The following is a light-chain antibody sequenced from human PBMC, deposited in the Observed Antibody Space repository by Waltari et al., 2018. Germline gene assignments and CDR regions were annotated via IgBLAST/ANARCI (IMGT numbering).Light chain of an antibody. V-gene: IGKV3-11*01. CDR3: QQSNDWLWT. Sequence: ESVLTQSPGTLSLSPGARATLSCRASKNVRSHLAWYQQKRGQAPRLLIYDASQRAAGIPARFNGSGSGTEFTLTISNLEPDDFAVYYCQQSNDWLWTFGQGTKVEIK. CDR1: KNVRSH. J-gene: IGKJ1*01. CDR2: DAS.